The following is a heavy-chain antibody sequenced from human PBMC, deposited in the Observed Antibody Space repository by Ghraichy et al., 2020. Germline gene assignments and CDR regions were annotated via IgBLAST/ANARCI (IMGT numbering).Heavy chain of an antibody. V-gene: IGHV3-23*01. J-gene: IGHJ4*02. D-gene: IGHD5-18*01. CDR1: GFTFSSYG. CDR3: VSGRPPVDTTMDFDS. CDR2: MTGSGGST. Sequence: GGSLRLSCAASGFTFSSYGMSWVRQAPGKGLEWVSSMTGSGGSTYYADSVKGRFIISRDNSKNTLYLQMNSLKDEDTAVYYCVSGRPPVDTTMDFDSWGQGTLVTVSS.